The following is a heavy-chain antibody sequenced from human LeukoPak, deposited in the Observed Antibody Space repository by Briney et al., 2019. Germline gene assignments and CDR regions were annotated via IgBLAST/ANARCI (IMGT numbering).Heavy chain of an antibody. V-gene: IGHV3-53*01. CDR1: GFTVSSNY. D-gene: IGHD3-10*01. J-gene: IGHJ4*02. CDR2: IYSGGST. CDR3: ARGMVRGPFPHDY. Sequence: PGGSLRLSCAASGFTVSSNYMSWVRQAPGKGLEWVSVIYSGGSTYYADSVKGRFTISRDNSKNTLYLPMNSLRAEDTAVYYCARGMVRGPFPHDYWGQGTLVTVSS.